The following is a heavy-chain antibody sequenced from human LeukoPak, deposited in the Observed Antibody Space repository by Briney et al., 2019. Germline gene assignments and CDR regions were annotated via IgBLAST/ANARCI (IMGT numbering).Heavy chain of an antibody. CDR3: ARDRGSGWYYFDY. Sequence: GGSLRLSCAASGFTFSSYSMNWVRQAPGKGLEWVASISSSGSYIYYADSVKGRFTISRDNAKNSLYLQMNSLRAEDTAVYYCARDRGSGWYYFDYWGQGTLVTVSS. D-gene: IGHD6-19*01. J-gene: IGHJ4*02. CDR1: GFTFSSYS. V-gene: IGHV3-21*01. CDR2: ISSSGSYI.